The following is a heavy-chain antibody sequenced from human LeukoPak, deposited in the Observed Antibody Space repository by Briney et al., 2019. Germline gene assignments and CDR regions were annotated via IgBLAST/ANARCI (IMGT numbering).Heavy chain of an antibody. CDR1: GGTFSSYV. J-gene: IGHJ6*03. CDR3: ARGARPYCSSTSCFYYYYYMDV. V-gene: IGHV1-2*02. CDR2: INPNSGGT. D-gene: IGHD2-2*01. Sequence: GSSVKVSCKASGGTFSSYVINWVRQAPGQGLEWMGWINPNSGGTNYAQKFQGRVTMTRDTSISTAYMELSRLRSDDTAVHYCARGARPYCSSTSCFYYYYYMDVWGKGTTVTVSS.